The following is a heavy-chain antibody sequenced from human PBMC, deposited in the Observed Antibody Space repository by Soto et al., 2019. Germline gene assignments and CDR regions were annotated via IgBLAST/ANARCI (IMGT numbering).Heavy chain of an antibody. V-gene: IGHV3-23*01. Sequence: EVQVLESGGGLVQPGGSLRLSCAASGLTFSRYAMSWVRQAPGKGLEWVAAISGSGGSTYYADSVKGRFTISRDNPKNTLYLQMNSLRAEDTAVYYCAQAGWLDPPFDYWGQGTLVTVSS. J-gene: IGHJ4*02. CDR3: AQAGWLDPPFDY. CDR1: GLTFSRYA. CDR2: ISGSGGST. D-gene: IGHD6-19*01.